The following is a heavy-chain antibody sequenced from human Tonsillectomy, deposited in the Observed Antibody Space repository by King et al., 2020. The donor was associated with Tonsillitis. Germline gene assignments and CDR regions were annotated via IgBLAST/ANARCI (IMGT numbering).Heavy chain of an antibody. D-gene: IGHD6-19*01. CDR2: ISYDASRE. J-gene: IGHJ4*02. V-gene: IGHV3-30*19. CDR1: GFAFRSYG. Sequence: QLVQSGGGVVQPGGSLRLSCASSGFAFRSYGMHWVRQAPGKGLEWVAVISYDASRENYADSVKGRFTISRDNSKNTLYLQMNSLRVGDTAVYYCARERLYSSDWVIDYWGQGSLVSVSS. CDR3: ARERLYSSDWVIDY.